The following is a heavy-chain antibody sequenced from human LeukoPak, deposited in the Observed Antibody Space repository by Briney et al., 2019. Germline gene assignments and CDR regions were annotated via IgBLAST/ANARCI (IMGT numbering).Heavy chain of an antibody. CDR2: INAGNGDT. CDR3: ARDPGMDV. Sequence: VASVKVSCKASGYTFTSYAMHWVRQAPGQRLEWMGWINAGNGDTKYSQKLQGRVTMTTDTSTSTAYMELRSLRSDDTAVYYCARDPGMDVWGQGTTVTVSS. CDR1: GYTFTSYA. J-gene: IGHJ6*02. V-gene: IGHV1-3*01.